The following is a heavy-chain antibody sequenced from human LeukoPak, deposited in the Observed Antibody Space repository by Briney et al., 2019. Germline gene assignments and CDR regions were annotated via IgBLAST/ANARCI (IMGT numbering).Heavy chain of an antibody. CDR2: IYSGGGT. CDR3: ARGWGSSIYASAFDI. J-gene: IGHJ3*02. CDR1: GFTVSSNY. D-gene: IGHD2-2*01. V-gene: IGHV3-53*01. Sequence: PGGSLRLSCAASGFTVSSNYMSWVRQAPGKGLEWVSVIYSGGGTYYADSVKGRFTISRDNSKNTLYLQMNSLRAEDTAVYYCARGWGSSIYASAFDIWGQGTMVTISS.